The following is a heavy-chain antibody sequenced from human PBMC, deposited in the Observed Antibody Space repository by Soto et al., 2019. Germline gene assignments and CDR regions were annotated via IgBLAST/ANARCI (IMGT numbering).Heavy chain of an antibody. D-gene: IGHD3-9*01. CDR2: IGASGNR. V-gene: IGHV3-21*01. Sequence: GGSLRLSCAASGFTFSSYAMSWVRQAPGKGLEWVSSIGASGNRYYADSVRGRFTISRDNPERSLFLQMNSLRVDDTAVYFCARDYETYFLAGRRNSNWFGPWGQGTLLTVSS. J-gene: IGHJ5*02. CDR1: GFTFSSYA. CDR3: ARDYETYFLAGRRNSNWFGP.